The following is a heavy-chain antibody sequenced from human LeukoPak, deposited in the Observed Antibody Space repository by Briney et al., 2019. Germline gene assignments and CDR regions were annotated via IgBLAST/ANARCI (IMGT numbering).Heavy chain of an antibody. V-gene: IGHV1-18*01. D-gene: IGHD5-24*01. CDR1: VYTCTSYG. CDR3: ARDLRWGFAP. CDR2: ISAYNGNT. J-gene: IGHJ5*02. Sequence: GASVKVSCKASVYTCTSYGSSWVRHSPGQGLEWMGWISAYNGNTNYAQKLQGRVTMTTDTSTSTAYMELRSLRSDATAVYYCARDLRWGFAPWGQGTLVTVSS.